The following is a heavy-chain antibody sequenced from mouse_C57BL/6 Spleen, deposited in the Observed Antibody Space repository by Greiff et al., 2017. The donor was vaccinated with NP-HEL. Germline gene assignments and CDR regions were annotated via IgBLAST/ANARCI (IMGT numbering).Heavy chain of an antibody. CDR1: GYAFSSSW. Sequence: QVQLKESGPELVKPGASVKISCKASGYAFSSSWMNWVKQRPGKGLEWIGRIYPGDGDTNYNGKFKGKATLTADKSSSTAYMQLSSLTSEDSAVYFCASSGGSMMVTTGWYFDVWSTGTTVTVSS. D-gene: IGHD2-3*01. J-gene: IGHJ1*03. CDR3: ASSGGSMMVTTGWYFDV. V-gene: IGHV1-82*01. CDR2: IYPGDGDT.